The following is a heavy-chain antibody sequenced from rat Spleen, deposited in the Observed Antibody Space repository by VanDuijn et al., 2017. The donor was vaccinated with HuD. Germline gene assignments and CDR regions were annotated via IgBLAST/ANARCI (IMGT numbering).Heavy chain of an antibody. J-gene: IGHJ3*01. Sequence: EVQLVESGGGLVQPGRSLKLSCAASGFTFDDYHMAWVRQAPTKGLEWVASINYDGSNTYYRDSVKGRFTLSRDNAKSSLYLQMDSLRSEDTATYYCTREGSVGWFAYWGQGTLVTVSS. CDR2: INYDGSNT. D-gene: IGHD1-8*01. CDR3: TREGSVGWFAY. CDR1: GFTFDDYH. V-gene: IGHV5-20*01.